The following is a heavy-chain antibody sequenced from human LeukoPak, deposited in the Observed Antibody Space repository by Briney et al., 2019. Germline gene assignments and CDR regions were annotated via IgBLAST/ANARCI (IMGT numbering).Heavy chain of an antibody. Sequence: ASVKVSCKASGYTFTGYYMHWVRQAPGQGLEWMGWINPNSGGTNYAQKFQGRVTMTRDTSISTAYMELSRLRSDDTAVYYCARDQKRRYYDSSERFLRSLDYYMDVWGKGTTVTVSS. D-gene: IGHD3-22*01. CDR2: INPNSGGT. CDR3: ARDQKRRYYDSSERFLRSLDYYMDV. J-gene: IGHJ6*03. CDR1: GYTFTGYY. V-gene: IGHV1-2*02.